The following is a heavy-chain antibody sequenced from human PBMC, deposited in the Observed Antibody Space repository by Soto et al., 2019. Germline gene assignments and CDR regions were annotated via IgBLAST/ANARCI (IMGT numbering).Heavy chain of an antibody. J-gene: IGHJ3*02. CDR1: GYTLSGYV. Sequence: VNLSCKTFGYTLSGYVSSWVRQAPGQGLEWMGGIIPIFGTANYAQKFQGRVTITADESTSTAYMELSSLRSEDTAVYYCARDGSNRKEAFDIWGQGTMVTV. CDR3: ARDGSNRKEAFDI. CDR2: IIPIFGTA. V-gene: IGHV1-69*01. D-gene: IGHD2-2*03.